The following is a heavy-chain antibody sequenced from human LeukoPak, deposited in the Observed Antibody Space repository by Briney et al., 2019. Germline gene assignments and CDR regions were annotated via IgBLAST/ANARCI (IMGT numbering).Heavy chain of an antibody. CDR1: GYTFTGYY. Sequence: ASVKVHCKASGYTFTGYYMHWVRQAPGQGLEWMGWINPNSGDTNYAQKFQGRVTMTRDTSISTAYMELSRLTSDDTAMYYCARDRTSGYNWFDPWGQGTLVTVSS. J-gene: IGHJ5*02. V-gene: IGHV1-2*02. CDR2: INPNSGDT. CDR3: ARDRTSGYNWFDP. D-gene: IGHD3-22*01.